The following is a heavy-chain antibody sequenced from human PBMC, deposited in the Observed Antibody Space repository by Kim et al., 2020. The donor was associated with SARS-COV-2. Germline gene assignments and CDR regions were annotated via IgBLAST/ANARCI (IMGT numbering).Heavy chain of an antibody. Sequence: GGSLRLSCAASGFTFSSYGMHWVRQAPGKGLEWVAVIWYDGSNKYYADSVKGRFTISRDNSKNTLYLQMNSLRAEDTAVYYCARDPEDSSGLDFAFDIWGQGTMVTVSS. CDR1: GFTFSSYG. J-gene: IGHJ3*02. CDR2: IWYDGSNK. D-gene: IGHD3-22*01. V-gene: IGHV3-33*08. CDR3: ARDPEDSSGLDFAFDI.